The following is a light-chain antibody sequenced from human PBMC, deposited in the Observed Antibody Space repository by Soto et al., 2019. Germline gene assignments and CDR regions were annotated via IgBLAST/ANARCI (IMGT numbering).Light chain of an antibody. V-gene: IGKV3-20*01. CDR1: QSISSSY. CDR2: DAS. J-gene: IGKJ1*01. Sequence: EIVLTQSPGTLSLSPGKRATLSCRASQSISSSYLAWYQQKPGQAPRLLIYDASSRATGIPDRFSGGGSGTDFTLTISRLEPEDFAVYYCQQYGSSGTFGQGTKVDIK. CDR3: QQYGSSGT.